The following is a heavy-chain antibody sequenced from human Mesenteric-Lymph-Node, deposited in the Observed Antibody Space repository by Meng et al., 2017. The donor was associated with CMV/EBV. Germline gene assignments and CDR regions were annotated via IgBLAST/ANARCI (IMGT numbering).Heavy chain of an antibody. Sequence: GGSLRLSCTASGFTFGDYAMSWVRQAPGKGLEWVGFIRSKAYGGTTEYAASVKARFTNTRDDSKSIAYLQMNSLKTEDTAVYFCTRDSRGYIDYWGQGTMVTVSS. V-gene: IGHV3-49*04. CDR2: IRSKAYGGTT. D-gene: IGHD3-22*01. CDR1: GFTFGDYA. J-gene: IGHJ4*02. CDR3: TRDSRGYIDY.